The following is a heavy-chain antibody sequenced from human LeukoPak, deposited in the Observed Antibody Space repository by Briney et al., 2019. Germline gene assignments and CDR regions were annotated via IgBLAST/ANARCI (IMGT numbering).Heavy chain of an antibody. V-gene: IGHV4-31*03. J-gene: IGHJ3*02. D-gene: IGHD2-15*01. CDR1: GGSINSGAYY. CDR3: ARSYPGVVAFDI. Sequence: SETLSLTCTVSGGSINSGAYYWSWIRQHPGKGLEWIGYIYYTGNTYYNPSLKSRVTISVDTSKNEFSLKLTSATAADTAVYYCARSYPGVVAFDIWGQGTMVTVSS. CDR2: IYYTGNT.